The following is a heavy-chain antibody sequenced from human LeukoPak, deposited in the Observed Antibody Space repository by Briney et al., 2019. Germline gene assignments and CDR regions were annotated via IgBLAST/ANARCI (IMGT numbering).Heavy chain of an antibody. CDR3: AALHTGTFVDY. Sequence: PGGSLRLSCAASGFSFSGYGMHWVRQVPGKGLEWVAFIRYDGITKFYIDSVKGRCAISRDNSKNTLSLQMNSLRTEDTAVYYCAALHTGTFVDYWGQGTLVTVSS. V-gene: IGHV3-30*02. J-gene: IGHJ4*02. CDR2: IRYDGITK. D-gene: IGHD4-17*01. CDR1: GFSFSGYG.